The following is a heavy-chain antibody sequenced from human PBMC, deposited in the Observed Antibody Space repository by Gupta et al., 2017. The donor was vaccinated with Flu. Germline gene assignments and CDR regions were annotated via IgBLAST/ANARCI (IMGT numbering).Heavy chain of an antibody. CDR3: ARDPANWGTYFYFYMDV. CDR2: ITNRGNTV. Sequence: IRPAPGKGLEWVSYITNRGNTVYYADSVKGRFTVSRDNAKNSLYLEMNSLRAEDTAVYYCARDPANWGTYFYFYMDVWGKGTPVTVSS. J-gene: IGHJ6*03. D-gene: IGHD7-27*01. V-gene: IGHV3-11*01.